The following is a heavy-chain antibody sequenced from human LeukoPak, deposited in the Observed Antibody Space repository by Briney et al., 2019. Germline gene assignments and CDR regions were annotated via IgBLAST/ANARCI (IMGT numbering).Heavy chain of an antibody. CDR2: VYYAGNT. Sequence: SETLSLTCTVSGGSISSSNYHWGWIRQPPGKGLEWIGNVYYAGNTYYNSSLMSRVTISVDTSKNQFSLKLRSVTAADTAVYYCARGPPRLWFGELLGKYYFDYWGQGTLVTVSS. CDR1: GGSISSSNYH. V-gene: IGHV4-39*02. D-gene: IGHD3-10*01. J-gene: IGHJ4*02. CDR3: ARGPPRLWFGELLGKYYFDY.